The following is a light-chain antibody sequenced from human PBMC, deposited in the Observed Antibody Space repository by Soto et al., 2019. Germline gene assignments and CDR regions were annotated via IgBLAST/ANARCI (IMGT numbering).Light chain of an antibody. V-gene: IGKV1-33*01. CDR2: DAS. CDR3: QQYDNLPFP. Sequence: DIQMTQSPSSLSASVGDRVTITCQASQDISNYLNWYQQKPGKAPKLLIYDASNLETGVPSRFSGSGSGTDFTFAISSLQPEYISTYYCQQYDNLPFPFGPGAKVDIK. CDR1: QDISNY. J-gene: IGKJ3*01.